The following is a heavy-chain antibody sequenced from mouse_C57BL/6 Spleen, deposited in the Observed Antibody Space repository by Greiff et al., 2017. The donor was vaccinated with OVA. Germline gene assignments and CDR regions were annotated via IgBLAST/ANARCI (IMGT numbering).Heavy chain of an antibody. V-gene: IGHV1-15*01. D-gene: IGHD1-1*01. Sequence: QVQLQQSGAELVRPGASVTLSCKASGYTFTDYEMHWVKQTPVHGLEWIGVIDPETDGTASNQKFKGKAILTADKTSSTANMKLRSLTSEDSAVYDCTRKGYYYGSSLYYALDYWGQGTSVTVSS. CDR3: TRKGYYYGSSLYYALDY. J-gene: IGHJ4*01. CDR1: GYTFTDYE. CDR2: IDPETDGT.